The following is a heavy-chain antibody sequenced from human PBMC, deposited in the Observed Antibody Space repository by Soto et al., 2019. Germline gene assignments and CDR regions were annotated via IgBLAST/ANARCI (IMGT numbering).Heavy chain of an antibody. CDR1: GYTFTNYA. J-gene: IGHJ4*02. V-gene: IGHV1-18*01. CDR3: ARALAAAGPFDC. D-gene: IGHD6-13*01. Sequence: QVQLVQSGAEVKKPGASVKVSCKASGYTFTNYAFSWVRQAPGQGLEWMGWISAYNGNTNYPQKLQGRVTMTTDTSTSTASMELRSLRSDDTAVYYCARALAAAGPFDCWGQGTLVTVSS. CDR2: ISAYNGNT.